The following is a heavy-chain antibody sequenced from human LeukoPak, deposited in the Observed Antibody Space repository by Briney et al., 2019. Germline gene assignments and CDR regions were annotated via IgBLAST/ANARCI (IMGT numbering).Heavy chain of an antibody. J-gene: IGHJ3*02. V-gene: IGHV4-31*03. D-gene: IGHD4-23*01. Sequence: PSETLSLTCTVSGGSISSGGYYWSWIRQHPGKGLEWIGYIYYSGSTYYNPSLKSRVTISVDTSKNQFSLELSSVTAADTAVYYCARGNYGGNSGAFDIWGQGTMVTVSS. CDR1: GGSISSGGYY. CDR2: IYYSGST. CDR3: ARGNYGGNSGAFDI.